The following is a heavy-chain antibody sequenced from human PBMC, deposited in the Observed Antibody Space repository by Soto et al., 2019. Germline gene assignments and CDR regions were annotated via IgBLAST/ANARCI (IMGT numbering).Heavy chain of an antibody. D-gene: IGHD3-10*01. J-gene: IGHJ6*02. CDR1: GFTFSSYG. Sequence: PGGSLRLSCAASGFTFSSYGMHWVRQAPGKGLEWVAVIWYDGSNKYYADSVKGRFTISRDNSKNTLYLQMNSLRAEDTAVYYCARDLILWFGEASGSYTGMDVGGQGTTVTV. CDR3: ARDLILWFGEASGSYTGMDV. CDR2: IWYDGSNK. V-gene: IGHV3-33*01.